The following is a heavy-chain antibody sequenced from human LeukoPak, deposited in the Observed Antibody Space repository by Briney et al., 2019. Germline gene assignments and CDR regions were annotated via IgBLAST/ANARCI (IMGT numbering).Heavy chain of an antibody. CDR2: IIPILGIA. Sequence: SPKDSCKASGGTYISYAISWVRQAPGQGLEWMGRIIPILGIANYAQKFQGRVTITADKSTSTAYMELSSLRSEDTAVYYCARGPSYDILTGSSRGRFTDYWGQGTLVTVSS. V-gene: IGHV1-69*04. CDR1: GGTYISYA. D-gene: IGHD3-9*01. J-gene: IGHJ4*02. CDR3: ARGPSYDILTGSSRGRFTDY.